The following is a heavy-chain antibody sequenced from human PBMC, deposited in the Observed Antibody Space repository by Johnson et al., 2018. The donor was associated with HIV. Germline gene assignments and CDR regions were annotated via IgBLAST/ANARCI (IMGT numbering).Heavy chain of an antibody. D-gene: IGHD1-20*01. V-gene: IGHV3-13*01. CDR3: ARGTLTGTTGGFDI. Sequence: VQLVESGGGLVQPGGSLRLSCAASGFTFSSYDMHWVRQATGKGLAWVSAIGTAGDTYYPGSVKGRFTISRENAKNSLYLQMNSLRAEDTALYYCARGTLTGTTGGFDIWGQGTMVTVSA. CDR1: GFTFSSYD. CDR2: IGTAGDT. J-gene: IGHJ3*02.